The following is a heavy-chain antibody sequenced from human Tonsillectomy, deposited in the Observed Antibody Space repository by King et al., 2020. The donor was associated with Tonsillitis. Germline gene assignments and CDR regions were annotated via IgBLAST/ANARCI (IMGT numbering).Heavy chain of an antibody. V-gene: IGHV4-34*01. CDR1: GGSFSGYY. D-gene: IGHD2-2*01. Sequence: VQLQQWGAGLLKPSETLSLTCAVYGGSFSGYYWSWIRQPPGKGLEWIGEISHSGSTNYNPSLKSRVTISVDTSKNQFSLKLSSVTAADTAVYYCARVVPAATTDYWGQGTLVTVSS. CDR3: ARVVPAATTDY. CDR2: ISHSGST. J-gene: IGHJ4*02.